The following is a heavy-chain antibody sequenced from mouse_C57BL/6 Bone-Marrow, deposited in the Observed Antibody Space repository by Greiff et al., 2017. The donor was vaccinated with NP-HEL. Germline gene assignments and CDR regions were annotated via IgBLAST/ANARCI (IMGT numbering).Heavy chain of an antibody. CDR3: AWNYYGNAYAMDY. Sequence: QVTLKVCGPGILQPSQTLSLTCSFSGFSLSTSNMGIGWIRQPSGKGLEWLAHIWWNDDKYYNPSLKSRLTISKDTSNNPVFLKITSVDTADTATYYCAWNYYGNAYAMDYWGQGTSVTVSS. D-gene: IGHD2-1*01. V-gene: IGHV8-5*01. CDR1: GFSLSTSNMG. CDR2: IWWNDDK. J-gene: IGHJ4*01.